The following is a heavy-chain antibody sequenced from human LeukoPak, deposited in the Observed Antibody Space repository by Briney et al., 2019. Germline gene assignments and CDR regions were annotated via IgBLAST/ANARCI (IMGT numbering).Heavy chain of an antibody. J-gene: IGHJ4*02. CDR2: ISSSTSYI. V-gene: IGHV3-21*01. CDR1: GFTFSSYT. Sequence: GGSLRLSCAASGFTFSSYTMNWVRQAPGKGLEWVSSISSSTSYIYYADSVKGRFTISRDNAKNSLYLQMNSLRAEDTAVYYCARDPQFVRGDYYFDYWGQGTLVTVSS. CDR3: ARDPQFVRGDYYFDY. D-gene: IGHD3-10*01.